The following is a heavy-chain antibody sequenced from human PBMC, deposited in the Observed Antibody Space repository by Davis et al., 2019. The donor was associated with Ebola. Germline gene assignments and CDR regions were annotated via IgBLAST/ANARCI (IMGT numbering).Heavy chain of an antibody. CDR3: TRDCCGEAFDA. Sequence: PGGSLRLSCAASGFTFSFYWMHWVRRVPGTGLAWVSRINDDGSSTSYADSVKGRFTISRANAKNTLYLQMNSLTADGTAVYYCTRDCCGEAFDAWGQGTLVTVSS. D-gene: IGHD4-17*01. CDR1: GFTFSFYW. V-gene: IGHV3-74*01. CDR2: INDDGSST. J-gene: IGHJ4*02.